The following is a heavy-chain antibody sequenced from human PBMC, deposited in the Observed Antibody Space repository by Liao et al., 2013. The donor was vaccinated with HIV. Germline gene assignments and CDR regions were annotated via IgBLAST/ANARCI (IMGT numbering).Heavy chain of an antibody. CDR3: ARKGVGIDAFDI. Sequence: QVHLQESGPGLVKPSETLSLTCSVSGGSISSYYWSWIRQPAGKGLEWIGRVSTSGGTNSNASLKSRVTMSIDTSKNQFSLNLNSVTAADTAVYYCARKGVGIDAFDIWGQGTMVTVSS. CDR2: VSTSGGT. D-gene: IGHD3-10*01. J-gene: IGHJ3*02. V-gene: IGHV4-4*07. CDR1: GGSISSYY.